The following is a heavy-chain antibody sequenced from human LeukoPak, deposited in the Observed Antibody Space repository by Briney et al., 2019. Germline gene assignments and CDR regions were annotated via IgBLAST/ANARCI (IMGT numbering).Heavy chain of an antibody. D-gene: IGHD6-19*01. CDR2: ISYSGSTI. CDR1: GFTFSDYY. CDR3: AKVRWLGTNDAFDI. J-gene: IGHJ3*02. Sequence: GGSLRLSCAASGFTFSDYYMSWIRQSPGKGLEWISHISYSGSTIYYADSVKGRFTISRDNSKNTLYLQMNSLRAEDTAVYYCAKVRWLGTNDAFDIWGQGTMVTVSS. V-gene: IGHV3-11*01.